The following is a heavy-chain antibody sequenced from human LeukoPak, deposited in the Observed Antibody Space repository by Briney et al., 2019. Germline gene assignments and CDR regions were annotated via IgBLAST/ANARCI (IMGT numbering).Heavy chain of an antibody. CDR3: AKRPSDYGDYVTYFDY. D-gene: IGHD4-17*01. CDR2: K. J-gene: IGHJ4*02. V-gene: IGHV3-30*18. Sequence: GGSLRLSCAASGFSFISYGMHWVRQAPGKGLEWVGVKKYADSVKGRFTISRDNSKDTLYLQVNSLRDEDTVVYYCAKRPSDYGDYVTYFDYWGQGTLVTVSS. CDR1: GFSFISYG.